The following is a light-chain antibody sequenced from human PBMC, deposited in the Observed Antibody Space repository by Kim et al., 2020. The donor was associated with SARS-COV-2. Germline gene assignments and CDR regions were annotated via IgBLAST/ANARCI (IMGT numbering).Light chain of an antibody. Sequence: SPAERPTRSCRARQSVQSSLPWYQLKPGQAPRLLIYDTSNRATGIPARFSGSGSGTDFTLTISSLEPEDFAVYYCQQRSNWPPYTFGQGTKLEI. CDR1: QSVQSS. CDR3: QQRSNWPPYT. V-gene: IGKV3-11*01. CDR2: DTS. J-gene: IGKJ2*01.